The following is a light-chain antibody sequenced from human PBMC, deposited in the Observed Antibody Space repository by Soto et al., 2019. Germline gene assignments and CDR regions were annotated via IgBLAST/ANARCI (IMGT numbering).Light chain of an antibody. Sequence: QSVLTQPPSVSGAPGQRVTISCTGSSSNIGAGYGVHWYQHLPGTAPKLLMYGNSIRPSGVPDRLSGSKSGTAASLAITGLQAEDEADYYCQSYDSSLSAVLFGGGTKLTVL. CDR2: GNS. CDR1: SSNIGAGYG. V-gene: IGLV1-40*01. CDR3: QSYDSSLSAVL. J-gene: IGLJ2*01.